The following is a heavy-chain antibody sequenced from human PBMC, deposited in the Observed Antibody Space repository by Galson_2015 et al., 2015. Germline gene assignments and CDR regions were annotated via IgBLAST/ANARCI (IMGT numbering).Heavy chain of an antibody. CDR1: GFTFSSYA. V-gene: IGHV3-23*01. J-gene: IGHJ4*02. Sequence: SLRLSCAASGFTFSSYAVSWVRQAPGRGLEWVSTFSDGGDTVYYADSVKGRFTIYRDSSKNTLYLQMNNLRTEDTAVYYCAKLRFSHFSNFDYWGQGALVTVSS. CDR2: FSDGGDTV. CDR3: AKLRFSHFSNFDY. D-gene: IGHD3-3*02.